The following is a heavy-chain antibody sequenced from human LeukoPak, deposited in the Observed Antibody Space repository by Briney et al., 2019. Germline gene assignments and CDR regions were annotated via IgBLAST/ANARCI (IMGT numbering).Heavy chain of an antibody. CDR3: AKQCGGSDWFDAFDI. V-gene: IGHV3-30*18. J-gene: IGHJ3*02. CDR1: GFTFSYYG. CDR2: ISYDGSNK. Sequence: GGSLRLSRAASGFTFSYYGLHWVRQGPGKGLEWVAVISYDGSNKYYADSVKGRFTISRDNSKNTLFLQMNSLRAEDTAVYHCAKQCGGSDWFDAFDIWGQGTMVTVSS. D-gene: IGHD6-19*01.